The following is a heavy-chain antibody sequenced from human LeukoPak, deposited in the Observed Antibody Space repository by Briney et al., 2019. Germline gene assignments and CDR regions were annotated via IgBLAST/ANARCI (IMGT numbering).Heavy chain of an antibody. Sequence: GGSLRLSCAASGFTFSDYYMSWIRQAPGKGLEWVSYISSSSSYTKYADSVKGRFTISRDNAKNSLYLQVNSLRAEDTAVYYCARGTGTTAYFDYWGQGNLVTVSS. J-gene: IGHJ4*02. CDR1: GFTFSDYY. V-gene: IGHV3-11*06. CDR3: ARGTGTTAYFDY. CDR2: ISSSSSYT. D-gene: IGHD1-1*01.